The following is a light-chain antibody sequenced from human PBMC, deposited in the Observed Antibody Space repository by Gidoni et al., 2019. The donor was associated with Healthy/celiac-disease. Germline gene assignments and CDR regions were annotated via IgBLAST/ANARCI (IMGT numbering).Light chain of an antibody. CDR2: WAS. V-gene: IGKV4-1*01. Sequence: DIDITQSPYSLAVSLGGRATINCKPSQSVLYSSNKKNYLDWYQPKPGPPPKLLIYWASTRESGVPARFSGSGSETDFTLTSSSLQAEDVAVYYCQRYCSTRTFGQGTKVEIK. CDR1: QSVLYSSNKKNY. J-gene: IGKJ1*01. CDR3: QRYCSTRT.